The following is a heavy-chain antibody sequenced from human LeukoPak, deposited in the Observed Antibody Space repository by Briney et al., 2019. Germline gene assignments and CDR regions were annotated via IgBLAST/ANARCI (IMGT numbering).Heavy chain of an antibody. Sequence: PSETLSLTCTVSGGSISNYCWSWFRQPPGKGLEWIGYIYYSGSTNHNPSLKSRVSISVDTSKNQFSLKLSSVTAADTAVYYCGRFGKGCSSTSCYVDYWGQGTLVTVSS. V-gene: IGHV4-59*01. CDR2: IYYSGST. J-gene: IGHJ4*02. CDR1: GGSISNYC. CDR3: GRFGKGCSSTSCYVDY. D-gene: IGHD2-2*01.